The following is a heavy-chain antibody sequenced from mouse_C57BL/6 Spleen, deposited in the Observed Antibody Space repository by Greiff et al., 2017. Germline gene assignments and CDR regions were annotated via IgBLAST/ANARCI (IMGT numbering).Heavy chain of an antibody. D-gene: IGHD2-4*01. J-gene: IGHJ3*01. CDR2: ISNGGGST. V-gene: IGHV5-12*01. CDR3: ARDYDYDGGFAY. Sequence: EVKLMESGGGLVQPGGSLKLSCAASGFTFSDYYMYWVRQTPEKRLEWVAYISNGGGSTYYPDTVKGRFTISRDNAKNTLYLQMSRLKSEDTAMYYCARDYDYDGGFAYWGQGTLVTVSA. CDR1: GFTFSDYY.